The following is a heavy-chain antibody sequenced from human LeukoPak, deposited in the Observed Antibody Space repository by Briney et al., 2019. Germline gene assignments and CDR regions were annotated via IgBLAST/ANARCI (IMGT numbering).Heavy chain of an antibody. D-gene: IGHD3-22*01. J-gene: IGHJ4*02. CDR3: VKTEAPITMIVVIDY. CDR1: GVTFSSYA. V-gene: IGHV3-23*01. CDR2: ISGSGGST. Sequence: GGSLRLSCAASGVTFSSYAMSWVRQAPGKGLEWVSAISGSGGSTYYADSVKGRFTISRDNSKNTLYLQMNSLRAEDTAVYYCVKTEAPITMIVVIDYWGQGTLVTVSS.